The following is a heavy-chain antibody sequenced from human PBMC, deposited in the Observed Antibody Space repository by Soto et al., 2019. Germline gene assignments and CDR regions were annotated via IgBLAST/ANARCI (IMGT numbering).Heavy chain of an antibody. J-gene: IGHJ5*02. CDR3: ARDCSGGSCYPALGA. Sequence: EVHLVESGGGLIQPGGSLTLSCAASGFAVSNTYMSWVRQAPGRGLEWVSFIYSDGTTCYADSVKGRFTISRDTSKNTLSLQMNSLRAEDTALYYWARDCSGGSCYPALGAWGQGTLVTVSS. V-gene: IGHV3-53*01. CDR1: GFAVSNTY. D-gene: IGHD2-15*01. CDR2: IYSDGTT.